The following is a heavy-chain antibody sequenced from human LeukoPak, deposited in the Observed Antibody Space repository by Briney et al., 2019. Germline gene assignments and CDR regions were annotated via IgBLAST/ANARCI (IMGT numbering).Heavy chain of an antibody. V-gene: IGHV1-58*01. CDR2: IVVGSGNT. Sequence: SVKVSRKASGFTFTSSAVQWVRQARGQRLEWIGWIVVGSGNTNYAQKFQERVTITRDMSTSTAYMELSSLRSEDTAVYYCARFSHPTAPKDAFDIWGQGTMVTVSS. D-gene: IGHD4-17*01. CDR3: ARFSHPTAPKDAFDI. J-gene: IGHJ3*02. CDR1: GFTFTSSA.